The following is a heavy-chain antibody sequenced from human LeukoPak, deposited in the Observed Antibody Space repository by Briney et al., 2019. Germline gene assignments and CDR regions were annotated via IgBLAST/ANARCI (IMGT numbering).Heavy chain of an antibody. V-gene: IGHV4-59*01. J-gene: IGHJ1*01. Sequence: SETLSLTCTVSGGSISSYYWSWIRQPPGKGLEWIGFIYYTGSTNYNPSLKSRVTISVDTSKTQFSLKRTSVTAADTAVYYCASSLLGSGGWPESEYFHHWGQGTLVIVSS. CDR3: ASSLLGSGGWPESEYFHH. CDR1: GGSISSYY. D-gene: IGHD6-19*01. CDR2: IYYTGST.